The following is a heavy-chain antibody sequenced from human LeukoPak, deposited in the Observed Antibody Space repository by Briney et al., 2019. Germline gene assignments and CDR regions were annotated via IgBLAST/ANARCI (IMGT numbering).Heavy chain of an antibody. J-gene: IGHJ4*02. D-gene: IGHD6-19*01. CDR2: ISAYNDNT. Sequence: ASVKVSCKASGYTFTSYGISWVRQAPGQGLEWTGWISAYNDNTNYGQKLQGRVSMTTDTSTSTAYMELRSLRSDDTAVYYCARGVRVAGPNYDYWGQGTLVTVSS. V-gene: IGHV1-18*01. CDR3: ARGVRVAGPNYDY. CDR1: GYTFTSYG.